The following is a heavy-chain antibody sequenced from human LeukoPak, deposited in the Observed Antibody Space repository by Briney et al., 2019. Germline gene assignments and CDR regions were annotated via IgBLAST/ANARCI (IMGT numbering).Heavy chain of an antibody. D-gene: IGHD3-22*01. V-gene: IGHV3-23*01. Sequence: GGSLRLSCAASGFTFSSYGMSWVRQAPGKGLEWVSAISGSGGSTYYADSVKGRFTISRDNSKNTLYLQMNSLRAEDTAVYYCAKDQGYYYDSSGYFDYWGQGTLVTVSS. J-gene: IGHJ4*02. CDR3: AKDQGYYYDSSGYFDY. CDR1: GFTFSSYG. CDR2: ISGSGGST.